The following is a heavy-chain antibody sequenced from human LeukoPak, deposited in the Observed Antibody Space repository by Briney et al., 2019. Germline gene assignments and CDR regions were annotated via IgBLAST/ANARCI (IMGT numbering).Heavy chain of an antibody. CDR1: GGSISSGGYY. CDR3: ARVPDYSNKNWFDP. CDR2: IYYSGST. J-gene: IGHJ5*02. D-gene: IGHD4-11*01. V-gene: IGHV4-31*03. Sequence: SETLSLTCTVSGGSISSGGYYWSWIRQHPGKGLEWIGYIYYSGSTYYNPSLKSRVTISVDTSKNQFSLKLSSVTAADTAVYYCARVPDYSNKNWFDPWGRGTLVTVSS.